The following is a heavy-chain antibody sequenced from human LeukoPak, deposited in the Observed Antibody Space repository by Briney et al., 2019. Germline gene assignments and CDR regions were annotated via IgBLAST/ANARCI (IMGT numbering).Heavy chain of an antibody. Sequence: SETLSLTCAVYGGSFSGYYWSWIRQPPGKGLEWIGSIYYSGSTYYNPSLKSRVTISVDTSKNQFSLKLSSVTAADTAVYYCARDVDTAVNWFDPWGQGTLVTVSS. V-gene: IGHV4-34*01. CDR1: GGSFSGYY. CDR3: ARDVDTAVNWFDP. CDR2: IYYSGST. J-gene: IGHJ5*02. D-gene: IGHD5-18*01.